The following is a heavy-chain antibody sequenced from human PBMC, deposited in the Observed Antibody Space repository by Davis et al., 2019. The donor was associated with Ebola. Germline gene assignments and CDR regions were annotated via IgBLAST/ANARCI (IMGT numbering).Heavy chain of an antibody. CDR3: AKDIQYQLLTGGAFDI. D-gene: IGHD2-2*01. V-gene: IGHV3-48*04. J-gene: IGHJ3*02. CDR1: GFTFSSYS. CDR2: ISRSSSST. Sequence: GGSLRLSCAASGFTFSSYSMNWVRQAPGKGLEWVSYISRSSSSTYYADSVKGRFTISRDNAKNSLYLQMNSLRAEDTALYYCAKDIQYQLLTGGAFDIWGQGTMVTVSS.